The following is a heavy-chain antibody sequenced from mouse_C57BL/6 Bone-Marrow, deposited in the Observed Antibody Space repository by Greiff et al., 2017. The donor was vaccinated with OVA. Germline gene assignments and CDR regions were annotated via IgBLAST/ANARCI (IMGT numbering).Heavy chain of an antibody. CDR3: ARPSYYYGSSYLWYFDV. J-gene: IGHJ1*03. CDR1: GYTFTSYW. D-gene: IGHD1-1*01. Sequence: QVQLKQPGAELVKPGASVKMSCKASGYTFTSYWITWVQQRPGQGLEWIGDIYPGSGSTNYNEKFKSKATLTVDTSSSTAYMQLSSLTSEDSAVYYCARPSYYYGSSYLWYFDVWGTGTTVTVSS. CDR2: IYPGSGST. V-gene: IGHV1-55*01.